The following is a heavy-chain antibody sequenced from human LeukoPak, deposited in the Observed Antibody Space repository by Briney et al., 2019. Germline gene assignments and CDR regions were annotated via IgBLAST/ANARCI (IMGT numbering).Heavy chain of an antibody. D-gene: IGHD1-1*01. J-gene: IGHJ4*02. CDR2: IYSGGST. CDR1: GFTVSSNY. Sequence: PAGSLRLSCAASGFTVSSNYMSWVRQAPGKGLEWVSLIYSGGSTSYADSVKGRFTFSRDNSKNTLYLQMNSLRAEDTAVYYCARDRVNWNDVGGLFDYWGQGTLVTVSS. V-gene: IGHV3-53*01. CDR3: ARDRVNWNDVGGLFDY.